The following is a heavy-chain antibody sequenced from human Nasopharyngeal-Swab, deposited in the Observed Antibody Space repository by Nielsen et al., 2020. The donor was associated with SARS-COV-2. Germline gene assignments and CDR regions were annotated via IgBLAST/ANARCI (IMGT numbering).Heavy chain of an antibody. D-gene: IGHD3-10*01. CDR1: GGSISSIPFY. CDR2: VYYGGRT. Sequence: SETLSLTCTVSGGSISSIPFYWSWVRQSPGKGLEWIVTVYYGGRTYCHPSLKSRVTLSVDSSNNQFYLKLTSVSAADSAVYYCARGRASMTYWGQGTLVTVSS. V-gene: IGHV4-39*01. J-gene: IGHJ4*02. CDR3: ARGRASMTY.